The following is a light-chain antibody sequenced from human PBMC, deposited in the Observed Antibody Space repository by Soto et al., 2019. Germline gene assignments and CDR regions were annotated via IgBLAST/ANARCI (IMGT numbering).Light chain of an antibody. V-gene: IGKV3-15*01. CDR3: EAPHTSAGR. CDR1: QGIGDT. Sequence: GSQGIGDTLAWYQEKPGQTPMLLIYDTSTRATGVPTRFSGSRSGAAFTLSLRCLQSGYFALYNCEAPHTSAGRFGGGTKVDIK. J-gene: IGKJ4*02. CDR2: DTS.